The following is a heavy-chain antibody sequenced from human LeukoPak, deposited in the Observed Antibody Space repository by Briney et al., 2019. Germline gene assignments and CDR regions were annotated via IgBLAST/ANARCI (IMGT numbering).Heavy chain of an antibody. CDR1: GYSFTNYW. V-gene: IGHV5-51*01. CDR2: IYPGDSDT. CDR3: ARGDCGSTSCYGPSGWFDP. J-gene: IGHJ5*02. D-gene: IGHD2-2*01. Sequence: GESLKISCKASGYSFTNYWIGWVRQMPGKGLEWMGIIYPGDSDTRYGPSFRGQVTISADKSISTAYLQWSSLKASDTAMYYCARGDCGSTSCYGPSGWFDPWGQGTLVTVSS.